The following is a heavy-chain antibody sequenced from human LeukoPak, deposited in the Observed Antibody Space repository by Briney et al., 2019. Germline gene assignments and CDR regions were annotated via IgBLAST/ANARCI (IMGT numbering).Heavy chain of an antibody. J-gene: IGHJ4*02. CDR3: ARSEAADCTSTSCHFDY. CDR2: ISGSGGST. D-gene: IGHD2-2*01. V-gene: IGHV3-23*01. CDR1: GFTFSSYA. Sequence: GGSLRLSCAASGFTFSSYAMSWVRQAPGKGLEWVSAISGSGGSTYYADSVKGRFTISRDNSKNTLYLQMNSLRAEDTAVYYCARSEAADCTSTSCHFDYWGQGTLVTVSS.